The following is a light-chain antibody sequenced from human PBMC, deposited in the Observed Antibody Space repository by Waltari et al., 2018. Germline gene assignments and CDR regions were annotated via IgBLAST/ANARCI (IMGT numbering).Light chain of an antibody. Sequence: EIVLAQSPATLSLSPGERATPSCRASQSVNTYLAWYQQKPGQAPRLLTYDASNRATGIPARFSGSGSGTDFTLTISSLEPEDFAVYYCQQYSSYPYTFGQGTKLEIK. CDR3: QQYSSYPYT. CDR2: DAS. V-gene: IGKV3-11*01. CDR1: QSVNTY. J-gene: IGKJ2*01.